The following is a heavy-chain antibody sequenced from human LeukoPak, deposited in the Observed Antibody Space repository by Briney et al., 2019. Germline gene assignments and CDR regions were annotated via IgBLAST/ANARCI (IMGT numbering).Heavy chain of an antibody. CDR1: GGSINSYY. CDR3: ARRQYYDSSGYWYYFDY. Sequence: SETLSLTCNVSGGSINSYYWSWFRQAPGQGLEWIWQIYYSGSTNYNPSLQSRFIISVDTSKNQLSLKLRSVTAADTAVYYCARRQYYDSSGYWYYFDYWGQGALVTVSP. D-gene: IGHD3-22*01. J-gene: IGHJ4*02. V-gene: IGHV4-59*08. CDR2: IYYSGST.